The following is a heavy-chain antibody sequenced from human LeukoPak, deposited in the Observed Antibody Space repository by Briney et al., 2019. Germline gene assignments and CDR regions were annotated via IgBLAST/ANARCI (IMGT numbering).Heavy chain of an antibody. CDR1: GFTFSSYA. CDR2: ISYDGSNK. D-gene: IGHD3-22*01. V-gene: IGHV3-30*04. J-gene: IGHJ4*02. Sequence: GGSLRLSCAASGFTFSSYAMHWVRQAPGKGLEWVAVISYDGSNKYYADSVKGRFTISRDNSKNTLYLQMNSLRAEDTAVYYCARRPHLTMIVVVNGFDYWGQGTLVTVSS. CDR3: ARRPHLTMIVVVNGFDY.